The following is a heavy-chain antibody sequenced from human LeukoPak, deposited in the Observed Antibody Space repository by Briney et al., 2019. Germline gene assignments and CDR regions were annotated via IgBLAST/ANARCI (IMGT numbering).Heavy chain of an antibody. D-gene: IGHD6-25*01. Sequence: GGSLRLSCAASGFTFSSYSMNWVRQAPGKGLEWVSYISSSSSTIYYADSVKGRFTISRDNAKNSLYLQMNNLRDEDTAVYYCARGGLERDYYGMDVWGQGTTVTVSS. V-gene: IGHV3-48*02. CDR2: ISSSSSTI. CDR3: ARGGLERDYYGMDV. CDR1: GFTFSSYS. J-gene: IGHJ6*02.